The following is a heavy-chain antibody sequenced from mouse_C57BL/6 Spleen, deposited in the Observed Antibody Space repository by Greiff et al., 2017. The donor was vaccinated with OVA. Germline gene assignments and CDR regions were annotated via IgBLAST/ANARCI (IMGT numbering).Heavy chain of an antibody. CDR1: GYTFPSYW. Sequence: QVQLQQSGAELVKPGASVKMSCKASGYTFPSYWITWVKQRPGQGLEWIGDIYPGSGSTNYNEKFKSKATLTVDTASSTAYMQLSSLPSEDSAVYYCARSGDYYGSGDYWGQGTTLTVSS. CDR3: ARSGDYYGSGDY. J-gene: IGHJ2*01. CDR2: IYPGSGST. V-gene: IGHV1-55*01. D-gene: IGHD1-1*01.